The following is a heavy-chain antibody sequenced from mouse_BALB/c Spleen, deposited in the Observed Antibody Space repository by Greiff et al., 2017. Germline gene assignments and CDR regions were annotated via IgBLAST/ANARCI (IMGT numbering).Heavy chain of an antibody. Sequence: EVQLQQTGPELVKPGASVKISCTASGYSFTDYIMHWVQQSHGKSLEWIGNINPYYGSTSYNLKFKGKATLTVDKSSSTAYMQLNSLTSEDSAVYYCARWIYDYDGAMDYWGQGTSVTVSS. J-gene: IGHJ4*01. CDR2: INPYYGST. D-gene: IGHD2-4*01. V-gene: IGHV1-39*01. CDR1: GYSFTDYI. CDR3: ARWIYDYDGAMDY.